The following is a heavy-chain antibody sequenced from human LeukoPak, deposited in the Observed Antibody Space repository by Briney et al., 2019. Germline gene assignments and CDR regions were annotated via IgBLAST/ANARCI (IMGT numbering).Heavy chain of an antibody. CDR3: ARGRKTTLYYFDY. D-gene: IGHD2-15*01. CDR1: GFTFSDYF. J-gene: IGHJ4*02. V-gene: IGHV3-11*01. CDR2: ISTSGDII. Sequence: GGSLRLSCAASGFTFSDYFMSWIRQAPGKGLEWVSYISTSGDIIYYADSVKGRFTISRDNAKNSLYLQMNSLRAEDTAVYYCARGRKTTLYYFDYWGQGTLVTVSS.